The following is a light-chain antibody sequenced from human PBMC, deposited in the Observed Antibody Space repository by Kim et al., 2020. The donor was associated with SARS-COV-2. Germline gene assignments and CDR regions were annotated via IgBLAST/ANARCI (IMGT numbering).Light chain of an antibody. V-gene: IGLV3-19*01. CDR2: GKN. Sequence: SVALGQTVRITCRGDSLINYYASWYQQKPGQAPVLVFYGKNNRPSGIPHRFSGSSSRDTATLTITGTQAEDEADYYCNSRDSSGVVFGGGTKVTVL. CDR1: SLINYY. J-gene: IGLJ2*01. CDR3: NSRDSSGVV.